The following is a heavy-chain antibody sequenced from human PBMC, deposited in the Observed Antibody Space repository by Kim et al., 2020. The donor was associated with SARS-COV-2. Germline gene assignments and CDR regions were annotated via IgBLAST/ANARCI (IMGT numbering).Heavy chain of an antibody. CDR1: GFTFSCYW. CDR2: INSDVRST. Sequence: GGSLRLSCAASGFTFSCYWMHWVCQAPGKGLVWVPCINSDVRSTSFADSVKGRFSISRDNAKNTLYLQMNSLRAEDTAVYYCSAAPRRNHSLDYWGQGP. CDR3: SAAPRRNHSLDY. J-gene: IGHJ4*02. V-gene: IGHV3-74*01.